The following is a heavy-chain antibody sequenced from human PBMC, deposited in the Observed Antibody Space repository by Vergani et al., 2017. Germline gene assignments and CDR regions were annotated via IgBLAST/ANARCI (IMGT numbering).Heavy chain of an antibody. D-gene: IGHD6-19*01. Sequence: QVQLVQSGAEVKKPGASVKVSCKVSGYTLTELSMHWVRQAPGKGLEWMGGFDPEDGETIYAQRFQGRLTITADTSTNTAYMELSSLTSDDTAVYYCARGLAVAGSENGFWGHGTLVTVSS. J-gene: IGHJ4*01. CDR1: GYTLTELS. CDR3: ARGLAVAGSENGF. CDR2: FDPEDGET. V-gene: IGHV1-24*01.